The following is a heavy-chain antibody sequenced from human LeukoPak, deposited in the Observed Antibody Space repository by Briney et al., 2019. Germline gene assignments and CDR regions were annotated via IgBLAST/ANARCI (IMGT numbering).Heavy chain of an antibody. CDR2: IYYSGST. J-gene: IGHJ4*02. CDR3: AREWIQLWSVFDY. Sequence: SETLSLTCAVSGGSISSGDYYWSWIRQPPGKGLEWIGYIYYSGSTYYNPSLKSRVTISVDTSKNQFSLKLSSVTAADTAVYYCAREWIQLWSVFDYWGQGTLVTVSS. D-gene: IGHD5-18*01. V-gene: IGHV4-30-4*01. CDR1: GGSISSGDYY.